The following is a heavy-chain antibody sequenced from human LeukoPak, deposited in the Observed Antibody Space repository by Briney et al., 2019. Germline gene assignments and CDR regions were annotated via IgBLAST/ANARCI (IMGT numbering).Heavy chain of an antibody. J-gene: IGHJ6*03. CDR1: GFTFSSYW. Sequence: GGSLRLSCAASGFTFSSYWMSWVRQAPGKGLEWVANIKQDGSEKYYVDSVKGRFTISRDNAKNSLYLQMNSLRAEDTAVYYCARGKADYYASGGYRYYNYYYMDVWGKGTTVTVSS. V-gene: IGHV3-7*01. D-gene: IGHD3-22*01. CDR2: IKQDGSEK. CDR3: ARGKADYYASGGYRYYNYYYMDV.